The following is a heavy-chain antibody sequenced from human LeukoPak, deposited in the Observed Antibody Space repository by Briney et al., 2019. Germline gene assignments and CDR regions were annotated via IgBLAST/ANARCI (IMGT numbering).Heavy chain of an antibody. CDR2: IYYSGST. CDR1: GGSISSGDYY. V-gene: IGHV4-30-4*08. CDR3: ARVRIAAAGTPWYAFDI. J-gene: IGHJ3*02. Sequence: SETLSLTCTVSGGSISSGDYYWSWIRQPPGKGLEWIGYIYYSGSTYYNPSLKSRVTISVDTSKNQFSLKLSFVSAADTAVYYCARVRIAAAGTPWYAFDIWGQGTMVTVSS. D-gene: IGHD6-13*01.